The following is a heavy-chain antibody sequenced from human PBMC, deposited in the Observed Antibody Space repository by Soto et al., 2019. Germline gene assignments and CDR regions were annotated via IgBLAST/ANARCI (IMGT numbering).Heavy chain of an antibody. CDR3: ARGPYYDILTGYPTYYYYYYMDV. D-gene: IGHD3-9*01. CDR2: MNPNSGNT. J-gene: IGHJ6*03. Sequence: ASVKVSCKASGYTFTSYDINWVRQATGQGLEWMGWMNPNSGNTGYAQKFQGRVTMTRNTSISTAYMELSSLRSEDTAVYYCARGPYYDILTGYPTYYYYYYMDVWGKGTTVTVSS. V-gene: IGHV1-8*01. CDR1: GYTFTSYD.